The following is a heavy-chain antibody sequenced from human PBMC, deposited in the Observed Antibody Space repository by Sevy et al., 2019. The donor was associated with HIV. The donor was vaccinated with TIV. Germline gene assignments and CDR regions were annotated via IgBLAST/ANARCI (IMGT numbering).Heavy chain of an antibody. D-gene: IGHD5-12*01. Sequence: GGSLRLSCIVSGFSVNGNHINWVRQAPGKGPEWVSIIYNDGSTQYADSVKGRFTISRDNAKDTVYLQMNSLRAGDTALYYCHGFGGYASWGHGTLVTVSS. CDR3: HGFGGYAS. J-gene: IGHJ1*01. CDR2: IYNDGST. V-gene: IGHV3-53*01. CDR1: GFSVNGNH.